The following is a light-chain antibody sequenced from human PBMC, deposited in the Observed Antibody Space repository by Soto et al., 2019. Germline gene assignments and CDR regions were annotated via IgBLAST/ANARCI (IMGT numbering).Light chain of an antibody. J-gene: IGLJ2*01. Sequence: QSVLTQPPSASGTPGQRVTISWSGSSSNIGSNTVHWYQQLPGTAPKLLIYSNNQRPSGVPDRFSGSKYGTSASLAISGLQSDDEADYYCAAWDDSLNGVVFGGGTKLTVL. CDR3: AAWDDSLNGVV. CDR1: SSNIGSNT. CDR2: SNN. V-gene: IGLV1-44*01.